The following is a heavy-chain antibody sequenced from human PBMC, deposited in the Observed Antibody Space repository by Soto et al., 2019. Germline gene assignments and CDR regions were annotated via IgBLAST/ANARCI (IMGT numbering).Heavy chain of an antibody. Sequence: QVQLVQSGAEVKKPGSSVKVSCKASGGTFSSYAISWVRQAPGQGLEWMGGIIPIFGTANYAQKFQGRVKITSDKSTRTSYMVLSSLRSEDTTVYYCGGREDCSSTSCGYYYYYYGMDVWGQGTTVTVSS. J-gene: IGHJ6*02. D-gene: IGHD2-2*01. CDR1: GGTFSSYA. CDR2: IIPIFGTA. V-gene: IGHV1-69*06. CDR3: GGREDCSSTSCGYYYYYYGMDV.